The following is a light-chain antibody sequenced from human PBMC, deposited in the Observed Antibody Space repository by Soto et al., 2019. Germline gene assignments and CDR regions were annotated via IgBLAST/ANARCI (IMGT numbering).Light chain of an antibody. CDR3: CSYAGSSTLGV. CDR2: EVS. V-gene: IGLV2-23*02. Sequence: QSVLTQPASVSGSPGQSITISCTGTSSDVGSYNLVSWYQQHPGKAPKLTIYEVSKRPSGVSNRFSGSKSGNTASLTISGLQAEDEADYYCCSYAGSSTLGVFGTGTKVTVL. CDR1: SSDVGSYNL. J-gene: IGLJ1*01.